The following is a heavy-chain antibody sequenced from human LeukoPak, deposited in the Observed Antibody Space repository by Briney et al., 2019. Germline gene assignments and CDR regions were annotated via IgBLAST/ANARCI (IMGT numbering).Heavy chain of an antibody. CDR2: IFHSGST. V-gene: IGHV4-4*02. D-gene: IGHD3-16*01. CDR1: GGPISGSNW. CDR3: ASRLRHLLGY. J-gene: IGHJ4*02. Sequence: PSGTLSLTCAVSGGPISGSNWWSWVRQPPGKGLEWIGEIFHSGSTNYSPSLKSRVTISIDKSKNQFSLKLTSVAVADTAVYYCASRLRHLLGYWGQGNLVTVSS.